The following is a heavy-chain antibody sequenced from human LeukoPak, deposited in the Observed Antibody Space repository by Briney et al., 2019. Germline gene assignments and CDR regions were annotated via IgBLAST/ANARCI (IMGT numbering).Heavy chain of an antibody. Sequence: ASVKVSCKASGYTFSSYYMHRVRQAPGQGLEWMGIINPSGDSTSYAEKFQGRVTMTRDTSTSTVYMELSSLRSEDTAVYYCARGRSGAAAGTGDFQHWGQGTLVSVSS. CDR3: ARGRSGAAAGTGDFQH. J-gene: IGHJ1*01. D-gene: IGHD6-13*01. CDR1: GYTFSSYY. V-gene: IGHV1-46*01. CDR2: INPSGDST.